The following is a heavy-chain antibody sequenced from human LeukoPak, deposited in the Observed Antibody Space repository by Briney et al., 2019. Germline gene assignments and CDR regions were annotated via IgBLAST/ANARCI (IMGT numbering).Heavy chain of an antibody. CDR1: GGSISSYY. CDR2: IYYSGST. D-gene: IGHD6-19*01. Sequence: SETLSLTXTVSGGSISSYYWSWIRQPQGKGLEWIGYIYYSGSTNYNPSLKSRVTISVDTSKNQFSLKLSSVTAADTALYYCARSSGWYGAFDIWGQGTMVTVSS. CDR3: ARSSGWYGAFDI. V-gene: IGHV4-59*01. J-gene: IGHJ3*02.